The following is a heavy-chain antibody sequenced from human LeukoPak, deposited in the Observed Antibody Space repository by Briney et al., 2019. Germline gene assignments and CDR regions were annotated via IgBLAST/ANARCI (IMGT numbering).Heavy chain of an antibody. CDR3: ASPSGIQLWSPSYFDY. V-gene: IGHV3-30-3*01. CDR2: ISYDGSNK. D-gene: IGHD5-18*01. Sequence: GGSLRLSCAASGFTFSSYAMPWVRQAPGRGLEWVAVISYDGSNKYYADSVKGRFTISRDNSKNTLYLQMNSLRAEDTAVYYCASPSGIQLWSPSYFDYWGQGTLVTVSS. J-gene: IGHJ4*02. CDR1: GFTFSSYA.